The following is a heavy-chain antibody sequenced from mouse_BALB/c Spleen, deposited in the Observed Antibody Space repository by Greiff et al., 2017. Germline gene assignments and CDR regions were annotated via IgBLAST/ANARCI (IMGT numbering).Heavy chain of an antibody. V-gene: IGHV3-2*02. CDR3: ARMGRYDWFAY. D-gene: IGHD2-14*01. CDR1: GYSITSDYA. J-gene: IGHJ3*01. Sequence: EVKLLESGPGLVKPSQSLSLTCTVTGYSITSDYAWNWIRQFPGNKLEWIGYISYSGSTSYNPSLKSRISITRDTSKNQFFLQLNSVTTEDTATYYCARMGRYDWFAYWGQGTLVTVSA. CDR2: ISYSGST.